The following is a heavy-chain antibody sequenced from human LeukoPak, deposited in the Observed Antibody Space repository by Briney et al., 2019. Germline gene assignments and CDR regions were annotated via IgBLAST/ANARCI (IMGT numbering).Heavy chain of an antibody. J-gene: IGHJ6*03. V-gene: IGHV6-1*01. Sequence: SQTLSLTCAISGDSVSSNSAAWNWIRQSPSRGLEWLGRTYYRSKWYNDYAVSVKSRITINPDTSKNQFSLQLNSVTPEDTAVYYCAGDREYSSSWYAYYYYYYMDVWGKGTTVTVSS. D-gene: IGHD6-6*01. CDR1: GDSVSSNSAA. CDR2: TYYRSKWYN. CDR3: AGDREYSSSWYAYYYYYYMDV.